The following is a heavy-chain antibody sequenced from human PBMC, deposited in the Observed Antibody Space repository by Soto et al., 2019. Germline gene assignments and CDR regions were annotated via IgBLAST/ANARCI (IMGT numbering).Heavy chain of an antibody. J-gene: IGHJ4*02. CDR2: ISGSGTIT. CDR1: GFTFSSSA. Sequence: EVQLLESGGGLVQPGGSLRLSCAASGFTFSSSAMSWVRQAPGKGLEWVSVISGSGTITYYADSVKGRFTISRDNSKNKLYLQMNSLRAEETAVYYCAIDVASGSYRGFDYWGQGTLVTVSS. V-gene: IGHV3-23*01. D-gene: IGHD1-26*01. CDR3: AIDVASGSYRGFDY.